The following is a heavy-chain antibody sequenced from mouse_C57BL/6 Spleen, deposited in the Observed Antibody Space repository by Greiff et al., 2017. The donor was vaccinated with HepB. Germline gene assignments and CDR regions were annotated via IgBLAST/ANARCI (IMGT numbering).Heavy chain of an antibody. V-gene: IGHV1-42*01. CDR1: GYSFTGYY. J-gene: IGHJ2*01. Sequence: EVQLQQSGPELVKPGASVKISCKASGYSFTGYYMNWVKQSPEKSLEWIGEINPSTGGTTYNQKFKAKATLTVDKSSSTAYRQLKSLTSEDSAVYYCARSGLRDFDYWGQGTTLTVSS. CDR3: ARSGLRDFDY. D-gene: IGHD3-1*01. CDR2: INPSTGGT.